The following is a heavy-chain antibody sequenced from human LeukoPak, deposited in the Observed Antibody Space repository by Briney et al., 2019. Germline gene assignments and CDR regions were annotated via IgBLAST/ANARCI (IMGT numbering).Heavy chain of an antibody. CDR3: ARDNKNFGIAVAGS. D-gene: IGHD6-19*01. Sequence: GGSLRLSCAASGFTFSSYSMNWVRQAPGKGLEWVSSISSSSSYIYYADSVKGRFTISRDNAKNSLYLQMNSLRAEDTAVFYCARDNKNFGIAVAGSWGQGTLVTVSS. CDR1: GFTFSSYS. J-gene: IGHJ5*02. CDR2: ISSSSSYI. V-gene: IGHV3-21*01.